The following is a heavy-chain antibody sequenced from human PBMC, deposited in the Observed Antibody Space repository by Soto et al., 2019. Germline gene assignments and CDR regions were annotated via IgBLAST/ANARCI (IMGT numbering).Heavy chain of an antibody. CDR1: GGSFSGYY. Sequence: SETLSLTCAVYGGSFSGYYWSWIRQPPGKGLEWIGEINHSGSTNYNPSIKSRVNISVDTSKNQFSLKLSSVTAADTVVYYCARRCKSGGSCYRWFDPWGQGTLVTVSS. CDR2: INHSGST. D-gene: IGHD2-15*01. CDR3: ARRCKSGGSCYRWFDP. V-gene: IGHV4-34*01. J-gene: IGHJ5*02.